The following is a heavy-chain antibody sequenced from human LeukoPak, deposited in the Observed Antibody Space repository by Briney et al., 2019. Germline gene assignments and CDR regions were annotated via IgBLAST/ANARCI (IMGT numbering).Heavy chain of an antibody. CDR1: GFTFSNAW. CDR2: IKSKTDGGTT. CDR3: TTDTVVVVAATYGNNWFDP. V-gene: IGHV3-15*01. Sequence: GGSLRLYCAASGFTFSNAWMSWVRQAPGKGLEWVGRIKSKTDGGTTDYAAPVKGRFTISRDDSKNTLYLQMNSLKTEDTAVYYCTTDTVVVVAATYGNNWFDPWGQGTLVTVSS. D-gene: IGHD2-15*01. J-gene: IGHJ5*02.